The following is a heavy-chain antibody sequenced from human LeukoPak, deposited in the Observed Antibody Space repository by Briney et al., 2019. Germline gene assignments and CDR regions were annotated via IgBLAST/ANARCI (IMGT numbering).Heavy chain of an antibody. D-gene: IGHD2-21*02. CDR2: IYPGDSDT. J-gene: IGHJ3*02. CDR3: ARLGAYCGGDCYSKAFDI. Sequence: GASLQISCKGSGYSFTSYWIGWVRQLPGKGLEWMGIIYPGDSDTRYSPSFQGQVTISADKSISTAYLQWSSLKASDTAMYYCARLGAYCGGDCYSKAFDIWGQGTMVTVSS. V-gene: IGHV5-51*01. CDR1: GYSFTSYW.